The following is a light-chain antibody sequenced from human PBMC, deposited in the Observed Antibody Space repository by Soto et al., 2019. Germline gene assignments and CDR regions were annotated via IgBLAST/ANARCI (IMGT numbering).Light chain of an antibody. Sequence: QAVRTQAASVSGAPGRSITISCTGSSSDVGGYKFVSWHQQYPGKAPKLMIYEVNHRPSGVSNRFSGSKSGNTASLTISGLQADDEADYYCRPYPLTSTPVFGTGPKVTVL. CDR2: EVN. V-gene: IGLV2-14*01. CDR1: SSDVGGYKF. CDR3: RPYPLTSTPV. J-gene: IGLJ1*01.